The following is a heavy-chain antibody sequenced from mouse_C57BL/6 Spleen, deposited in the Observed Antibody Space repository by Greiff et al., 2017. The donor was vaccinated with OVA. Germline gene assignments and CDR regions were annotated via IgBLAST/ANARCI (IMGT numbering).Heavy chain of an antibody. V-gene: IGHV1-81*01. Sequence: QVQLKESGAELARPGASVKLSCKASGYTFTSYGISWVKQRTGQGLEWIGEIYPGSGNTYYNEKFKGKATLTADKSSSTAYMELRSLTSEDSAVYFCARRGDYDAMDYWGQGTSVTVSS. CDR2: IYPGSGNT. CDR1: GYTFTSYG. CDR3: ARRGDYDAMDY. J-gene: IGHJ4*01.